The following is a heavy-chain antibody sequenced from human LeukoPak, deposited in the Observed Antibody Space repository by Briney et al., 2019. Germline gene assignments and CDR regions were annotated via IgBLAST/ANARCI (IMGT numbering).Heavy chain of an antibody. J-gene: IGHJ4*02. Sequence: PGGSLRLSCAASGFIFSNCGMHWVHQAPGKGLEWVAVMYSDGSTQYYADSVKGRFTISRDNSKTRLYLQMTSLRAEDTAVYYCARDSYGAYLYFDYWGQGTLVTVSS. V-gene: IGHV3-33*01. CDR3: ARDSYGAYLYFDY. CDR2: MYSDGSTQ. CDR1: GFIFSNCG. D-gene: IGHD4/OR15-4a*01.